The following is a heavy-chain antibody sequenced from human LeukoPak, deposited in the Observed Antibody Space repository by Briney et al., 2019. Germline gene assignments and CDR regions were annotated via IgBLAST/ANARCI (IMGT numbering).Heavy chain of an antibody. J-gene: IGHJ4*02. V-gene: IGHV3-30*02. Sequence: AGGSLRLSCAASGFTFSSYGMHWVRQAPGKGLEWVAFIRYDGSNKYYADSVKGRFTISRDNSKNTLYLQMNSLRAEDTAVYYCAKGTIVVVPAAILDYWGQGTLATVSS. CDR2: IRYDGSNK. CDR3: AKGTIVVVPAAILDY. CDR1: GFTFSSYG. D-gene: IGHD2-2*02.